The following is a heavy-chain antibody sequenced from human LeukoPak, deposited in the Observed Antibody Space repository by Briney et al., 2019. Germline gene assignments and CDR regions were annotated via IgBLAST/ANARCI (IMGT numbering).Heavy chain of an antibody. CDR3: ARDGNPGYSSGWGLDNWFDP. CDR2: SSAYNGNT. Sequence: ASVKVSCKASGYTFTSYGISWVRQAPGQGLEWMGWSSAYNGNTNYAQKLQGRVTMTTDTSTSTAYIELRSLRSDDTAVYYCARDGNPGYSSGWGLDNWFDPWGQGTLVTVSS. CDR1: GYTFTSYG. D-gene: IGHD6-19*01. J-gene: IGHJ5*02. V-gene: IGHV1-18*01.